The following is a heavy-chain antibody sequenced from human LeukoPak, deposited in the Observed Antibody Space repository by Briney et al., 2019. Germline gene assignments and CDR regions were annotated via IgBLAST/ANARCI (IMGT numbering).Heavy chain of an antibody. CDR3: AREATTGHFDY. Sequence: SETLSLTCTVSGGSVSSGSYYWSWIRQPPGKGLEWIGYIYYSGSTNYNPSLKSRVTISVDTSKNQFSLKLSSVTAADTAVYYCAREATTGHFDYWGQGTLVTVSS. CDR2: IYYSGST. V-gene: IGHV4-61*01. CDR1: GGSVSSGSYY. J-gene: IGHJ4*02. D-gene: IGHD1-1*01.